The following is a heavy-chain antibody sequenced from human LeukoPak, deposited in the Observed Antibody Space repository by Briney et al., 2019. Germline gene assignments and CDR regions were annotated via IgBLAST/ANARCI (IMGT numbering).Heavy chain of an antibody. CDR3: AKDTRPYGSGSYYFDY. D-gene: IGHD3-10*01. J-gene: IGHJ4*02. Sequence: GGSLRLSCAASGFTFSSYATSWVRQAPGQGLEWVSAISGSGGSTYYADSVKGRFTISRDNSKNTLYLQMNSLRAEDTAVYYCAKDTRPYGSGSYYFDYWGQGTLVTVSS. CDR2: ISGSGGST. CDR1: GFTFSSYA. V-gene: IGHV3-23*01.